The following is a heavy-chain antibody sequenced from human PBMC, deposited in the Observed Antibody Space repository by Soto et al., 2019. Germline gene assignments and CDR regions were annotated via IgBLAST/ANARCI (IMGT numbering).Heavy chain of an antibody. CDR1: GGSVRAPDW. J-gene: IGHJ5*01. CDR3: ARVRQGCSANNCYFDP. D-gene: IGHD1-1*01. V-gene: IGHV4-4*02. CDR2: VHISGHS. Sequence: ASETLSLTCTLSGGSVRAPDWWNWVRQSPDKGLEWIAEVHISGHSNYTPSLRSRVSVSIDSSKNPFYLNLHSVTAADTAIYYFARVRQGCSANNCYFDPWGQGTQGTVSS.